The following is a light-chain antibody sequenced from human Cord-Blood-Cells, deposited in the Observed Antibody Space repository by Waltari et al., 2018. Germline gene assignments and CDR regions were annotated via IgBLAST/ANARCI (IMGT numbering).Light chain of an antibody. J-gene: IGLJ3*02. Sequence: SYELTQPSSVSVSPGQTARSNCLGDVLAKKNAPWFPQNPGQAPVLVISKDSERPSGIPERFSGSSSGTTVTLTISGTQVEDEADYYCYSAADNNLGVFGGGTKLTVL. CDR1: VLAKKN. V-gene: IGLV3-27*01. CDR2: KDS. CDR3: YSAADNNLGV.